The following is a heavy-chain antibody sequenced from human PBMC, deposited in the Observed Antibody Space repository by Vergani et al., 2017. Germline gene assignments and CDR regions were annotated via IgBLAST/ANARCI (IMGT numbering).Heavy chain of an antibody. V-gene: IGHV1-46*01. Sequence: QVQLVQSGAEVKKPGASVKVSCKASGYTFTSYFMHWVRQAPGQGLEWMGIINPSGGSTSYAQKFQGRVTITRDTSTSTVYMELSSLRSEDTAVYYCARDSRYCSSTSCYVGRDWFDPWGQGTLVTVSS. D-gene: IGHD2-2*01. J-gene: IGHJ5*02. CDR2: INPSGGST. CDR3: ARDSRYCSSTSCYVGRDWFDP. CDR1: GYTFTSYF.